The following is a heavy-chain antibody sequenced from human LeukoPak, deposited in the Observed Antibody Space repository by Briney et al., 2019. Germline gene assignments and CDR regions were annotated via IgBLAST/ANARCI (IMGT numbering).Heavy chain of an antibody. Sequence: PGGSLRLSCAASGFTFSKYWMLWVRQAPGKGLESVSRINTEGTVTTYADSVKGRFTVSRDNADNTMFLQMNSVGDEDTAVYYCATKQWLAPPPDSWGQGTPV. J-gene: IGHJ4*02. V-gene: IGHV3-74*01. CDR3: ATKQWLAPPPDS. D-gene: IGHD6-19*01. CDR2: INTEGTVT. CDR1: GFTFSKYW.